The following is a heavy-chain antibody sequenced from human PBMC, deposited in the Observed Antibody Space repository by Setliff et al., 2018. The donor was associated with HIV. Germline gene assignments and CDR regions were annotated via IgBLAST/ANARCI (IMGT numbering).Heavy chain of an antibody. D-gene: IGHD3-22*01. Sequence: SVKVSCKTSGGSFDMHTISWVRQAPGQGLEFVGRIIPIIDTTNYAQKFQGRVTITADTSTNTAYLEVVSLRSEDTAIYYCARHYFDSNSYYRPPFDSWGQGTPVTVSS. CDR2: IIPIIDTT. V-gene: IGHV1-69*08. J-gene: IGHJ5*01. CDR3: ARHYFDSNSYYRPPFDS. CDR1: GGSFDMHT.